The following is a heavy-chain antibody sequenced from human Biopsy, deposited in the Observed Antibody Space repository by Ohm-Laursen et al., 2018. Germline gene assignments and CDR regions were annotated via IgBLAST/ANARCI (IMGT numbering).Heavy chain of an antibody. J-gene: IGHJ4*02. CDR1: GYTFSLYH. D-gene: IGHD2-15*01. Sequence: GASVKVSCKASGYTFSLYHIHWVRQAPEQGLEWMGWIDPDSGRTSFGQNFQGRVTMTSDTSTGTAYLELTRLRSDDTVVYYCARDPYCSGGNCYSPLDHWGQGTLVTVSA. V-gene: IGHV1-2*02. CDR3: ARDPYCSGGNCYSPLDH. CDR2: IDPDSGRT.